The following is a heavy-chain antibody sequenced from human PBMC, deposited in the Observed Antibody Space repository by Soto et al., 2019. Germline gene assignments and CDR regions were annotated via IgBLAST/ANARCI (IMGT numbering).Heavy chain of an antibody. Sequence: SVKVSCKASGGTFSSYAISWVRQAPGQGLEWMGGIIPIFGTANYAQKFQGRVTITADESTSTAYMELSSLRSEDTAVYYCARDRDSGSYDHYGMDVWGQGTTVTVSS. CDR3: ARDRDSGSYDHYGMDV. D-gene: IGHD1-26*01. J-gene: IGHJ6*01. CDR2: IIPIFGTA. CDR1: GGTFSSYA. V-gene: IGHV1-69*13.